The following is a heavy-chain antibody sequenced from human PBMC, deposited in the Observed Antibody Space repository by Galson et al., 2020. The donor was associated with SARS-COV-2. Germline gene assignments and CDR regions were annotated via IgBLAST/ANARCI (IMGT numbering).Heavy chain of an antibody. Sequence: GGSLRLSCAASGFTFSSYGMHWVRQAPGKGLEWVAVIWYDGSNKYYADSVKGRFTISRDNSKNTLYLQMNSLRAEDTAVYYCAKEIAATLYYYYYYMDVWGKGTTVTVSS. J-gene: IGHJ6*03. V-gene: IGHV3-33*06. D-gene: IGHD2-15*01. CDR3: AKEIAATLYYYYYYMDV. CDR1: GFTFSSYG. CDR2: IWYDGSNK.